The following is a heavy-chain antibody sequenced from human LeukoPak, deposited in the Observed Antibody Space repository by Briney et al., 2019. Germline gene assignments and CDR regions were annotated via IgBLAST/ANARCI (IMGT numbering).Heavy chain of an antibody. D-gene: IGHD6-13*01. CDR3: ARDRIAAAPYYFDY. CDR2: ISSSGSTI. Sequence: PGGSLRLSCAASGSTFSSYEMNWVRQAPGKGLEWVSYISSSGSTIYYADSVKGRFTISRDNAKNSLYLQMNSLRAEDTAVYYCARDRIAAAPYYFDYWGQGTLVTVSS. CDR1: GSTFSSYE. V-gene: IGHV3-48*03. J-gene: IGHJ4*02.